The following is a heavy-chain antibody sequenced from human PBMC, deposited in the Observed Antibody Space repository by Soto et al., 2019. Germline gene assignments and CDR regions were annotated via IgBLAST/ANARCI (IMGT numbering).Heavy chain of an antibody. CDR3: AKDRMAARPNYYYYGMDV. V-gene: IGHV3-23*01. CDR1: GFTFSSYA. Sequence: GSLRLSCAASGFTFSSYAMSWVRQAPGKGLEWVSAISGSGGSTYYADSVKGRFTISRDNSKNTLYLQINSLRAEDTAVYYCAKDRMAARPNYYYYGMDVWGQGTTVTVSS. J-gene: IGHJ6*02. D-gene: IGHD6-6*01. CDR2: ISGSGGST.